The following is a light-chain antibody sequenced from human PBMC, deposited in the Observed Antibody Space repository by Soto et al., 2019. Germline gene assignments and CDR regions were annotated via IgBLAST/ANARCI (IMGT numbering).Light chain of an antibody. CDR2: EVS. CDR3: ASYTTTSTRV. Sequence: QSVLTQPASVSGSPGQSIAISCTGTSSDVGAYDYVSWYQQHPDKAPKLMIYEVSNRPSGVSDRFSGSKSVNTATLTISGLQAEDEAGYYCASYTTTSTRVFGTGTKVNVL. J-gene: IGLJ1*01. CDR1: SSDVGAYDY. V-gene: IGLV2-14*03.